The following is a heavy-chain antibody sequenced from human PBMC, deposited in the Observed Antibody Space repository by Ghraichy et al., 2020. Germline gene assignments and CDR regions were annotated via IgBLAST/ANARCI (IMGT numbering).Heavy chain of an antibody. Sequence: ASVKVACEASGYSFMTYDINWVRQAPGQGLEWVGWMNPRNGNTGYAQKFQGRVTLTRDTSISTAYLDLSSLRSEDTAVYYCASDYGGNSGWFDPWGQGTLVIVSS. CDR2: MNPRNGNT. J-gene: IGHJ5*02. CDR3: ASDYGGNSGWFDP. CDR1: GYSFMTYD. V-gene: IGHV1-8*01. D-gene: IGHD4-23*01.